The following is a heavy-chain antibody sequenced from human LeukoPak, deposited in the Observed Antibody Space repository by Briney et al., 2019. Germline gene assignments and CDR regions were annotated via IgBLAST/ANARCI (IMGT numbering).Heavy chain of an antibody. CDR3: ARHNYVDFDY. J-gene: IGHJ4*02. Sequence: SETLSLTCTVSGGSISSYYWSWIRQPPGKGLEWIGYIYYSGSTNYNPSLKSRVTISVDTSKNQFSLKLSSVTAADTAVYYCARHNYVDFDYWGQGTLVTVSS. CDR2: IYYSGST. CDR1: GGSISSYY. V-gene: IGHV4-59*08. D-gene: IGHD3-10*02.